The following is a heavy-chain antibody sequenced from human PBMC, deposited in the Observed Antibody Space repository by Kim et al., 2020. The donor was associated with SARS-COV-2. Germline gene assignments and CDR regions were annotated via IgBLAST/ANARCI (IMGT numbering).Heavy chain of an antibody. CDR3: ARDYDIFAGTGHFDH. CDR2: ISSSSSYI. Sequence: GGSLRLSCAASGFTFSSYSMNWVRQAPGKGLEWVSSISSSSSYIYYTDSVKGRFTISRDNAKNSLYLQMNSLRAEDTAVYYCARDYDIFAGTGHFDHWGQGTLVTVSS. V-gene: IGHV3-21*01. D-gene: IGHD3-9*01. CDR1: GFTFSSYS. J-gene: IGHJ5*02.